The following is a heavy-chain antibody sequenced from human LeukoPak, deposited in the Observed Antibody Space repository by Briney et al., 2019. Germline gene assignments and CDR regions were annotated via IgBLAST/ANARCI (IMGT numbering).Heavy chain of an antibody. Sequence: GGSLRLSCAASGFTFSSFWMHSVRHAPGKGLVWVARIGGDGAISYADSVRGRFTISRDNAKDTLYLQMNSLRAEDTAVYYCARTMFPYYFDYWGQGTLVTVSS. CDR3: ARTMFPYYFDY. J-gene: IGHJ4*02. V-gene: IGHV3-74*01. CDR2: IGGDGAI. D-gene: IGHD3-10*02. CDR1: GFTFSSFW.